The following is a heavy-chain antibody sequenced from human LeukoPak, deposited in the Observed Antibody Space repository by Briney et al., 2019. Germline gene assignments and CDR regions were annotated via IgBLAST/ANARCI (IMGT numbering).Heavy chain of an antibody. D-gene: IGHD1-26*01. J-gene: IGHJ6*03. CDR2: ISSSGSTI. CDR3: AKDGTSGSYSFRYYYMDV. CDR1: GFTFSDYY. V-gene: IGHV3-11*01. Sequence: PGGSLRLSCAASGFTFSDYYMSWIRQAPGKGLEWVSYISSSGSTIYYADSVKGRFTISRDNAKNSLYLQMNSLRAEDTALYYCAKDGTSGSYSFRYYYMDVWGKGTTVTISS.